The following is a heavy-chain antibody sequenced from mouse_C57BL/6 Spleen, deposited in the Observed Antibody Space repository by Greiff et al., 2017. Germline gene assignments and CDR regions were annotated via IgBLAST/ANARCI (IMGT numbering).Heavy chain of an antibody. CDR1: GYTFTDYN. CDR3: AIYYDYDDWFAY. Sequence: VQLQQSGPELVKPGASVKMSCKASGYTFTDYNMHWVKQSHGKSLEWIGYINPNNGGTSYNQKFKGKATLTVNKSSSTAYMELRSLTSEDSAVYYCAIYYDYDDWFAYWGQGTLVTVSA. CDR2: INPNNGGT. J-gene: IGHJ3*01. V-gene: IGHV1-22*01. D-gene: IGHD2-4*01.